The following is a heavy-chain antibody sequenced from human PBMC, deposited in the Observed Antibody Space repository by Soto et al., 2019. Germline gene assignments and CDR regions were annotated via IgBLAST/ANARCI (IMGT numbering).Heavy chain of an antibody. D-gene: IGHD3-3*01. J-gene: IGHJ6*03. Sequence: ASVKVSCKASGYTFTSYGISWVRQAPGQGLEWMGWISAYNGNTNYAQKLQGRVTMTTDTSTSTAYMELRSLRSDDTAVYYCARDAVVYVFGGGYYLLHYYKLDVGGKGTRATVS. V-gene: IGHV1-18*01. CDR1: GYTFTSYG. CDR2: ISAYNGNT. CDR3: ARDAVVYVFGGGYYLLHYYKLDV.